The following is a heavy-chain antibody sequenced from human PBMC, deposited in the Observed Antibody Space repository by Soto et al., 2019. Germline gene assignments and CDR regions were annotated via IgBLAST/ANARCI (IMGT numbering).Heavy chain of an antibody. J-gene: IGHJ4*02. CDR2: ISSSGSTI. V-gene: IGHV3-11*01. Sequence: GGSLRLSCAASGFAFSDPYMSWIRQAPGKGLEWISYISSSGSTIYYADSVKGRFTISRDNAKRSLYLQMDSLTADDTAVYYCARGGASVTTPFDYWGQGTQVTVSS. CDR1: GFAFSDPY. D-gene: IGHD4-17*01. CDR3: ARGGASVTTPFDY.